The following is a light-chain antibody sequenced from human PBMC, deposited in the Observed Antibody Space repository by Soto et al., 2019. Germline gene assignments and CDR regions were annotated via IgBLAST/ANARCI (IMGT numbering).Light chain of an antibody. CDR2: EVS. Sequence: QSALTQPASASGSPGQSITISCTGTSGDVGGYNSVSWYQQHPGKAPKLIIYEVSKRPSGVSNRFSGSKSGNTASLTISGLQAEDEADYYCSSYTATNTYVFGTGTKLTVL. CDR1: SGDVGGYNS. V-gene: IGLV2-14*01. J-gene: IGLJ1*01. CDR3: SSYTATNTYV.